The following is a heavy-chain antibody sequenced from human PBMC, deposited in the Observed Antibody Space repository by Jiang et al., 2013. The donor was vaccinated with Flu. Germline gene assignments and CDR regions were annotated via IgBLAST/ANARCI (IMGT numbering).Heavy chain of an antibody. V-gene: IGHV1-69*01. CDR1: GGTFSSYA. CDR2: IIPIFGTA. Sequence: SGAEVKKPGSSVKVSCKASGGTFSSYAISWVRQAPGQGLEWMGGIIPIFGTANYAQKFQGRVTITADESTSTAYMELSSLRSEDTAVYYCARDGYYYDSSGYYPYWYFDLWGRGTLVTV. D-gene: IGHD3-22*01. CDR3: ARDGYYYDSSGYYPYWYFDL. J-gene: IGHJ2*01.